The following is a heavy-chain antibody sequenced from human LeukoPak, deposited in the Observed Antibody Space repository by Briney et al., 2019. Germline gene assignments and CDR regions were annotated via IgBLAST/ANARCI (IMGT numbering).Heavy chain of an antibody. CDR2: IKQDGSEK. V-gene: IGHV3-7*03. J-gene: IGHJ4*02. Sequence: GGSLRLSCEASGFTFSSYWMSWVRQAPGKGLEWVANIKQDGSEKYYVDSVKGRFTISRDNAKNSLYLQMYSLRAEDTAVYYCASDTLLAYYYDSSGYYLDYWGQGTLVTVSS. CDR3: ASDTLLAYYYDSSGYYLDY. CDR1: GFTFSSYW. D-gene: IGHD3-22*01.